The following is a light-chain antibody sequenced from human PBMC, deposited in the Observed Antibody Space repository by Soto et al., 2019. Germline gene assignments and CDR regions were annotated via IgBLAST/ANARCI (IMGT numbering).Light chain of an antibody. Sequence: EIVLTQSPGTLSLSPGERATLSCRASQSVGSKLAWYRQTPGQAPRLLIYGASTSATDTPARFSGSGAETDFTLTISRVEPADFALYYCQQYGSSFATFGQGTQVE. CDR2: GAS. J-gene: IGKJ1*01. V-gene: IGKV3-20*01. CDR3: QQYGSSFAT. CDR1: QSVGSK.